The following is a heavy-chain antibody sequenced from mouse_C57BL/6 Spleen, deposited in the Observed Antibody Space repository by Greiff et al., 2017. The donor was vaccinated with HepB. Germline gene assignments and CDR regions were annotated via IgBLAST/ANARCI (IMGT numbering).Heavy chain of an antibody. V-gene: IGHV1-50*01. Sequence: QVQLQQPGAELVKPGASVKLSCKASGYTFTSYWMQWVKQRTGQGLEWIGEIDPSDSYTNYNQKFKGKATLTVDTSSSTAYMQLSSLTSEDSAVYYCARRGWEGDNWGQGTTLTVSS. D-gene: IGHD3-3*01. CDR2: IDPSDSYT. J-gene: IGHJ2*01. CDR1: GYTFTSYW. CDR3: ARRGWEGDN.